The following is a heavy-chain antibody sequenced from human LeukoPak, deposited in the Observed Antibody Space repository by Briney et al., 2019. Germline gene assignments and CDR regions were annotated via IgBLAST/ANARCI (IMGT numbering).Heavy chain of an antibody. J-gene: IGHJ4*02. CDR3: SKGITLVRGFTDFDY. CDR1: GFTFNNYA. V-gene: IGHV3-23*01. CDR2: ISGSGGST. Sequence: GGSLRLSCAASGFTFNNYAMSWVRQAPGKGLEWVSTISGSGGSTNYADSVRGRFTLSRDNSNNTLSLQMNSLRAEDTATYYYSKGITLVRGFTDFDYWGQGTLVTVSS. D-gene: IGHD3-10*01.